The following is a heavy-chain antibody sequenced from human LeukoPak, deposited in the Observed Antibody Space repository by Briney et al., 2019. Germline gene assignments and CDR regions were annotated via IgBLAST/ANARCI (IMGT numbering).Heavy chain of an antibody. CDR1: GFTLSSYW. J-gene: IGHJ4*02. D-gene: IGHD3-3*01. CDR2: IKQDGSEK. V-gene: IGHV3-7*01. CDR3: ASLGNYEHFDY. Sequence: GGSLRLSCAASGFTLSSYWMSWVRQAPGKGLEWVANIKQDGSEKYYVDSVKGRFTISRDNAKNSLYLQMNSLRAEDTAVYYCASLGNYEHFDYWGQGTLVTVSS.